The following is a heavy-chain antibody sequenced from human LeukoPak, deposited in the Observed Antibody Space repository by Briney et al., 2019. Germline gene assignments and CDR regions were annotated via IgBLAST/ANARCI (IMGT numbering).Heavy chain of an antibody. J-gene: IGHJ4*02. D-gene: IGHD4-17*01. Sequence: GGSLRLSCAASGFTFSSYAMIWVRQAPGKGLEWVSAISGSGGSTYYADSVKGRFTISRDNSKDTLYLQMNSLRAEDTAVYYCARDGDHFDYWGQGTLVTVSS. CDR3: ARDGDHFDY. CDR1: GFTFSSYA. CDR2: ISGSGGST. V-gene: IGHV3-23*01.